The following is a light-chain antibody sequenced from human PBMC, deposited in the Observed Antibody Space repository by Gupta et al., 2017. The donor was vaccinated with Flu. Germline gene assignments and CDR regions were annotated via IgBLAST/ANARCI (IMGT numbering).Light chain of an antibody. V-gene: IGKV1-39*01. J-gene: IGKJ2*02. CDR2: GTI. Sequence: DVKVIQSPSSLSASVADSVTSICRASRDIARHLNWYQQKPGKPPSLLIYGTINLQRGVPSRFSGRGTGTEFNITISSLKREDFATYYCQDSYSIPPEGTFGQGTRLEI. CDR3: QDSYSIPPEGT. CDR1: RDIARH.